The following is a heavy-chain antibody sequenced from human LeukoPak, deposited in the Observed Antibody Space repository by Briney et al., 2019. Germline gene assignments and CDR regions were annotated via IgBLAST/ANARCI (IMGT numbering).Heavy chain of an antibody. V-gene: IGHV4-39*01. Sequence: SETLSLTCTVSGGSISSSSYYWGWIRQPPGKGLEWIGSIYYSGSTYYNPSLKSRVTISVDTSKNQFSLKLSSVTAADTAVYYCARLHFLPSSGSYFQGIDYWGQGTLVTVSS. J-gene: IGHJ4*02. CDR2: IYYSGST. CDR3: ARLHFLPSSGSYFQGIDY. CDR1: GGSISSSSYY. D-gene: IGHD3-10*01.